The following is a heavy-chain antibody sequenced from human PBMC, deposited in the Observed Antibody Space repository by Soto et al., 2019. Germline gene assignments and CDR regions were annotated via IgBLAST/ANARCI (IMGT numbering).Heavy chain of an antibody. CDR1: GFTFSDYY. J-gene: IGHJ6*03. Sequence: QVQLVESGGGLVKPGGSLRLSCAASGFTFSDYYMSWIRQAPGKGLEWVSYISSSGSTIYYADSVKGRFTISRDNAKNSLYLQMNSLRAEDTAVYYGAKYYVTPRGYYYYMDVWGKGTTVTVSS. CDR3: AKYYVTPRGYYYYMDV. D-gene: IGHD3-3*01. CDR2: ISSSGSTI. V-gene: IGHV3-11*01.